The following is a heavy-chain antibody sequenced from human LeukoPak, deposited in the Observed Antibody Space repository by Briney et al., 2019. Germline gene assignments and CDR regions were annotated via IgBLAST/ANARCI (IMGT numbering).Heavy chain of an antibody. CDR1: GGSISSGSYY. V-gene: IGHV4-61*02. D-gene: IGHD6-19*01. CDR2: IYTSGST. J-gene: IGHJ2*01. Sequence: SETLSLTCTVSGGSISSGSYYWSWIRQPAGKGLEWIGRIYTSGSTNYNPSLKSRVTISVDTSKNQLSLKLSSVTAADTAVYYCARPAGYSSGWYRDWYFDLWGRGTLVTVSS. CDR3: ARPAGYSSGWYRDWYFDL.